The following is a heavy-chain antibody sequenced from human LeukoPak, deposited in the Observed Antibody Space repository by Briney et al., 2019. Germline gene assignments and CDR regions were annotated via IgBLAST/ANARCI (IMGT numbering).Heavy chain of an antibody. D-gene: IGHD2-21*02. J-gene: IGHJ6*02. V-gene: IGHV4-59*08. CDR2: IYYSGST. Sequence: PSETLSLTCTVSGGSISSYYWSWIRQPPGKGLEWIGYIYYSGSTNYNPSLKSRVTISVDTSKNQFSLKLSSVTAADTAVYYCARALGGDPNYYHYGMDVWGQGTTVTVSS. CDR3: ARALGGDPNYYHYGMDV. CDR1: GGSISSYY.